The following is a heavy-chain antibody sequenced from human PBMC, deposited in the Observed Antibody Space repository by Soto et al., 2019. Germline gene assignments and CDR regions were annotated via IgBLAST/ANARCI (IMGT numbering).Heavy chain of an antibody. V-gene: IGHV3-15*07. J-gene: IGHJ4*01. CDR1: GGTCTTAW. Sequence: GPLRLRCAASGGTCTTAWISCVLQAPGKGLEWVSRIKSKTDGGTPDCAAPGKARCAISRDDSKSMVYLQMNSMKTEDTAVYYCTTDSCFSLNLVGFDYWGLGTLVTVSS. CDR3: TTDSCFSLNLVGFDY. CDR2: IKSKTDGGTP. D-gene: IGHD1-26*01.